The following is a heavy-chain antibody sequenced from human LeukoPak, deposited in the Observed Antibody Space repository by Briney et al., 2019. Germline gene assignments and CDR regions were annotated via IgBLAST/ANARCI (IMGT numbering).Heavy chain of an antibody. CDR1: GYTFTDYY. D-gene: IGHD1-26*01. J-gene: IGHJ4*02. CDR2: MNPNSGNT. CDR3: ARAGSYYPYYFDY. Sequence: ASVKVSCKASGYTFTDYYIHWVRQAPGQGLEWMGWMNPNSGNTGYAQKFQGRVTMTRNTSISTAYMELSSLRSEDTAVYYCARAGSYYPYYFDYWGQGTLVTVSS. V-gene: IGHV1-8*02.